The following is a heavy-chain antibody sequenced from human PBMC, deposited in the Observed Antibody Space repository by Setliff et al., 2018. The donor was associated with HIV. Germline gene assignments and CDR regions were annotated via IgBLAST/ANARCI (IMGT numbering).Heavy chain of an antibody. CDR3: ARDPVSDNSATPYYFDY. V-gene: IGHV1-69*13. CDR2: IIPIFGTA. Sequence: VASVKVSCKASGGTFSTYAISWVRQAPGQGLEWMGGIIPIFGTANYDQRFQGRVTITADETTSTAYMELSSLRSGDTAVYFCARDPVSDNSATPYYFDYWGQGTLVTVAS. J-gene: IGHJ4*02. CDR1: GGTFSTYA. D-gene: IGHD2-21*01.